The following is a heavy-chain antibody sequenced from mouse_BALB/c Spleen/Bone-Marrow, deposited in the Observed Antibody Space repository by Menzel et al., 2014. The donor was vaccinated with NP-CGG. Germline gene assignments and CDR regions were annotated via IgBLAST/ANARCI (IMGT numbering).Heavy chain of an antibody. V-gene: IGHV5-6-3*01. CDR3: ARDNYYDYDGFAY. CDR1: GFTFSSYG. CDR2: ISSNGGST. Sequence: EVQLVESGGGLVQPGGSLKISCAASGFTFSSYGMSWVRQTPDKRLDLVATISSNGGSTYYPDSVKGRFTISRDNAKNTLYLQMSSLKSEDTAMYYCARDNYYDYDGFAYWGQGTLVTVSA. J-gene: IGHJ3*01. D-gene: IGHD2-4*01.